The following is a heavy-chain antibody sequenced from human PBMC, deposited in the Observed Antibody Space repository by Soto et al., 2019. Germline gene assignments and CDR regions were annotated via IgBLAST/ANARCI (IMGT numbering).Heavy chain of an antibody. CDR2: IIPMFVTP. CDR1: GVTFNRQD. Sequence: GASVRVSCKASGVTFNRQDMRWVRQAPGQGLEWMGGIIPMFVTPHYAEKFQDRVTITADESTGTAYLELSSLTSEDTAVYYCAKLGPIINMEIDYWGQGTLVTVSS. J-gene: IGHJ4*02. D-gene: IGHD3-10*01. CDR3: AKLGPIINMEIDY. V-gene: IGHV1-69*13.